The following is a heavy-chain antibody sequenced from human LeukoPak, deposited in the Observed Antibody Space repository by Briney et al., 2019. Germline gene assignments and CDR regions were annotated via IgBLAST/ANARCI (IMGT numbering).Heavy chain of an antibody. D-gene: IGHD3-9*01. CDR1: GYTFTMYG. CDR3: ARDLNYVTLGYDILADVGYYFDY. V-gene: IGHV1-18*01. CDR2: ISPHNGNT. J-gene: IGHJ4*02. Sequence: GASVKVSCKASGYTFTMYGISWVRQAPGQGLQWLGWISPHNGNTKYAQDLQGRVSMTTDTSTSTAYLELRSLRSDDTAIYYCARDLNYVTLGYDILADVGYYFDYWGQGSLVTVSP.